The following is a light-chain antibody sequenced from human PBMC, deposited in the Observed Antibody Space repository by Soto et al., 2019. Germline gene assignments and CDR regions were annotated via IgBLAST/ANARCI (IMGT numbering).Light chain of an antibody. CDR2: GAS. CDR1: HSVSSS. J-gene: IGKJ1*01. CDR3: QQYSDWRPQ. V-gene: IGKV3-15*01. Sequence: DIVMTQSPSTLSASVGDRVPLTCRASHSVSSSLAWYQQKPGQAPRLLIYGASTRATGIPARFSGSGSGTEFTLTISSLQSEDFAVYYCQQYSDWRPQFGQGTKVDI.